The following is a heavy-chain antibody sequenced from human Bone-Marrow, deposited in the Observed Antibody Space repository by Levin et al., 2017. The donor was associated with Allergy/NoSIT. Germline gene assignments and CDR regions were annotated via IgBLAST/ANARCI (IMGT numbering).Heavy chain of an antibody. Sequence: GESLKISCKTSGYSFNDYWIGWVRQMSGKGLEWMGIIYPSDSDTRYSPSFEGQVTLSVDKSTTTAYPQWSNLRASDTAMYYCARHRSWTYDFWGQGTLVSVSS. CDR2: IYPSDSDT. CDR3: ARHRSWTYDF. V-gene: IGHV5-51*01. CDR1: GYSFNDYW. D-gene: IGHD3/OR15-3a*01. J-gene: IGHJ4*02.